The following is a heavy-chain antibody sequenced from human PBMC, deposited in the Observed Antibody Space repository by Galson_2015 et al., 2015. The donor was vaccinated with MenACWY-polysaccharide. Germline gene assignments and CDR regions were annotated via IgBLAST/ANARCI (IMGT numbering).Heavy chain of an antibody. Sequence: SLRLSCAASGFSFRSYWMSWVRQAPGKGLEWVADIKQDGSEEYYVDSVKGRFAISRDNARNSLYLQMNSLRAGDTAVYFCARDTGVSRTDDWSFDLWGRGSRVTVSS. CDR1: GFSFRSYW. J-gene: IGHJ2*01. CDR2: IKQDGSEE. D-gene: IGHD1-7*01. V-gene: IGHV3-7*01. CDR3: ARDTGVSRTDDWSFDL.